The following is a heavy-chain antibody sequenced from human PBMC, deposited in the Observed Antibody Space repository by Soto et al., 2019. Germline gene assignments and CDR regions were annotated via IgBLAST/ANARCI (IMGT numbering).Heavy chain of an antibody. J-gene: IGHJ4*02. CDR3: AKGPIFGVENIYDY. Sequence: EVQLLESGGALVQPGGSLRLSCAASGFTFSSYAMSWVRQAPGKGLEWVSGMSGRGGTPYYTDSGKGRFTTSRDNSKRTLYLQMNSLRAEDTALYYCAKGPIFGVENIYDYWGQGTLVTVSS. CDR2: MSGRGGTP. V-gene: IGHV3-23*01. D-gene: IGHD3-3*01. CDR1: GFTFSSYA.